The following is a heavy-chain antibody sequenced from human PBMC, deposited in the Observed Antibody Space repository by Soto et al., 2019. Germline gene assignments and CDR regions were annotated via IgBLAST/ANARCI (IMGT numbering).Heavy chain of an antibody. Sequence: QAQLMQSGAEVKEPGSSVKVSCKASGGTFSGYAISGVRQAPGQGLEWLGGIIPIFGITNYAQKFQNRLTIAADESSATVYMDLRSLTSEDSAIYYCARDPRSITGTTSSEDFQHWGQGTLVSVS. CDR1: GGTFSGYA. V-gene: IGHV1-69*01. D-gene: IGHD1-1*01. CDR3: ARDPRSITGTTSSEDFQH. CDR2: IIPIFGIT. J-gene: IGHJ1*01.